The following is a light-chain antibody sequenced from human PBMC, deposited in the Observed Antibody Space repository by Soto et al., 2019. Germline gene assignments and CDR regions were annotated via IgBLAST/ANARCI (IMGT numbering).Light chain of an antibody. Sequence: EIVLTQSPGTLSLSPGERATLSCRASQSVSTNQLAWYQQKPGQAPRLLIDGASSRATGIADRFSGSGSGTDFTLTISRLEPEDFAVYYCQYYYESSPFGRGTKVDIK. CDR1: QSVSTNQ. J-gene: IGKJ4*01. CDR2: GAS. V-gene: IGKV3-20*01. CDR3: QYYYESSP.